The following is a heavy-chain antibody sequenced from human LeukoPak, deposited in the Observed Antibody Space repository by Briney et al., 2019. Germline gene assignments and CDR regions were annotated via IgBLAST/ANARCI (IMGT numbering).Heavy chain of an antibody. CDR3: ARDATAFDI. CDR2: IYTSGST. V-gene: IGHV4-61*02. Sequence: SETLSLTCTVSGGSISSGSYYWSWIRQPAGKGLEWIGRIYTSGSTNYDPSLKSRVTISVDTSKNQFSLKLSSVTAADTAVHYCARDATAFDIWGQGTMVTVSS. CDR1: GGSISSGSYY. J-gene: IGHJ3*02.